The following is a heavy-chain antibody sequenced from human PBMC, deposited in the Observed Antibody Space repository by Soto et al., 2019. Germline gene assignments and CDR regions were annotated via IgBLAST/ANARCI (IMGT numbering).Heavy chain of an antibody. Sequence: GGSLRLSCAASGFTFSSYWMSWVRQAPGKGLEWVAHINQDGSEKYYVDSVKGRFTISRDNAKKSLYLQMNSLRAEDTAVYYCARAPYGSGSSYYFDDWGQGTLVTVSS. CDR2: INQDGSEK. J-gene: IGHJ4*02. CDR3: ARAPYGSGSSYYFDD. V-gene: IGHV3-7*03. D-gene: IGHD3-10*01. CDR1: GFTFSSYW.